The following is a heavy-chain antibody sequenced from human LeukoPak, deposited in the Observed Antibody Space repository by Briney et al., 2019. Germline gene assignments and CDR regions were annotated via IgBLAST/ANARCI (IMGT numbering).Heavy chain of an antibody. J-gene: IGHJ6*02. CDR2: IESTGRTN. CDR1: GFTFSSYE. CDR3: ARAYGPNLYYFLFAMDV. Sequence: GGSLRLSCVSSGFTFSSYEMNWVRQAPGKGLEWISYIESTGRTNYYAESVEGRFTVSRDNAKKSLYLQMNGLRADDTAIYYCARAYGPNLYYFLFAMDVWGQGTTVTVSS. D-gene: IGHD4-17*01. V-gene: IGHV3-48*03.